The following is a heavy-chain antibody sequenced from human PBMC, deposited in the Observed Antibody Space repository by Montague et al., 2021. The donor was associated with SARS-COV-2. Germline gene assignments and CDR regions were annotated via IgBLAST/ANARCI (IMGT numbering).Heavy chain of an antibody. Sequence: SFTASGITFSSYAMHWVRQAPGKGLEWVAVISYDGSNKYYADPVKGRFTISRDNSKNTLYLQMNSLRAEDTAVYYCAREGLSGSYYGFLDYWGQGTLVTVSS. CDR1: GITFSSYA. D-gene: IGHD3-10*01. V-gene: IGHV3-30-3*01. CDR3: AREGLSGSYYGFLDY. CDR2: ISYDGSNK. J-gene: IGHJ4*02.